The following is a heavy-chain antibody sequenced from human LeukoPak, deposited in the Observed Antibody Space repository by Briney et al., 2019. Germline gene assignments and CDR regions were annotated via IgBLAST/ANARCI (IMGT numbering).Heavy chain of an antibody. CDR2: IYYSGST. J-gene: IGHJ4*02. D-gene: IGHD4-11*01. V-gene: IGHV4-61*01. Sequence: SETLSLTCTVSGGSVSSGTYYWSWLRQPPGKGLEWIGYIYYSGSTNYNASLKSRVTISVDTSKNQFSLKLSSVTAADTAVYYCARDRVRGNSNPYFDYWGQGTLVTVYS. CDR1: GGSVSSGTYY. CDR3: ARDRVRGNSNPYFDY.